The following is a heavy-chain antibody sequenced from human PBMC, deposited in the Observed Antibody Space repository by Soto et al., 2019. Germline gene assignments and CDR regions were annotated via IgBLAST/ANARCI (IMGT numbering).Heavy chain of an antibody. CDR1: GGSISSYY. CDR2: IYYSGST. CDR3: ARDLCSTTSCYAAFDI. V-gene: IGHV4-59*01. J-gene: IGHJ3*02. D-gene: IGHD2-2*01. Sequence: SETLSLTCTVSGGSISSYYWSWIRQPPGKGLEWIGYIYYSGSTNYNPSLKSRVTISVDTSKNQFSLKLSSVTAADTAVYYCARDLCSTTSCYAAFDIWGHGTMVT.